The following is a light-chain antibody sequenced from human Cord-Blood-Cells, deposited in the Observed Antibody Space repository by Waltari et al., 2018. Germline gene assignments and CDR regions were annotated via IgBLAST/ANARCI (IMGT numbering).Light chain of an antibody. CDR1: SSDVGGYNY. J-gene: IGLJ1*01. CDR2: DVS. Sequence: QSALTQPASVSGSPGQSITISCTGTSSDVGGYNYVSWYQQHQGKAPKLMIYDVSNRPSGVSNRVSGSKAGDTASLTISGLQAEDEADYYCSSYTSSSTLSVFGTGTKVTVL. V-gene: IGLV2-14*01. CDR3: SSYTSSSTLSV.